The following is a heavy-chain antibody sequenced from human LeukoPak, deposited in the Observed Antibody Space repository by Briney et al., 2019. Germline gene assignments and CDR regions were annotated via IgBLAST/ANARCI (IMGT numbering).Heavy chain of an antibody. D-gene: IGHD6-25*01. Sequence: SETLSLTCTVSGSSISSSSYYWGWIRQPAGKGLEWIGRIYTSGSTSYNPSLKSRVTMSVDTSKNQFSLKLSSVTAADTAVYYCARGRLPIAAADMSIFDPWGQGTLVTVSS. J-gene: IGHJ5*02. CDR3: ARGRLPIAAADMSIFDP. CDR1: GSSISSSSYY. V-gene: IGHV4-61*02. CDR2: IYTSGST.